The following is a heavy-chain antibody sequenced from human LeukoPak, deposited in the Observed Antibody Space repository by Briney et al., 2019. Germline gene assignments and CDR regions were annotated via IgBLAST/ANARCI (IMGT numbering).Heavy chain of an antibody. CDR2: ISSSGSTI. Sequence: SGGSLRLSCAASGFTFSSYEMNWVRQAPGKGLEWVSYISSSGSTIYYADSVKGRFTISRDNAKNSLYLQMNSLRAEDTAVYYCARVTYYYGSGSYPTYDYWGQGTLVTVSS. J-gene: IGHJ4*02. V-gene: IGHV3-48*03. D-gene: IGHD3-10*01. CDR1: GFTFSSYE. CDR3: ARVTYYYGSGSYPTYDY.